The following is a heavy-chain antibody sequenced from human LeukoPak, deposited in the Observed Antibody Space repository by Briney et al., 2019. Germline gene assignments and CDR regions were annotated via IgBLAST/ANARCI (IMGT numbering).Heavy chain of an antibody. CDR3: ATAGSGRYDLYYFDY. V-gene: IGHV4-4*07. CDR2: IYTSGST. CDR1: GGPISSDC. Sequence: SETLSLTGTVSGGPISSDCWSWIRQPAGKGLEWIGRIYTSGSTNYNPSLKSRVTMSVDPPKNHFSLTITSVPAADTPVSSCATAGSGRYDLYYFDYWGQGTLVTVSS. D-gene: IGHD6-19*01. J-gene: IGHJ4*02.